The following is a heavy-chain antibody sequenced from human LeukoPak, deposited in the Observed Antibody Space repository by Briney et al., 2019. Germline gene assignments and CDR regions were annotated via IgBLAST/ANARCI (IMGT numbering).Heavy chain of an antibody. J-gene: IGHJ4*02. CDR1: GFTLSDHY. CDR3: ARDPDYGDPY. Sequence: PGGSLRLSCTVSGFTLSDHYMSWFRKSPGRGLEWISWITSSGTTIDYADSVKGRFTISRDNPKDSIYLQMNSLRADDTAVYYCARDPDYGDPYWGQGTLVTVSS. CDR2: ITSSGTTI. V-gene: IGHV3-11*01. D-gene: IGHD4-17*01.